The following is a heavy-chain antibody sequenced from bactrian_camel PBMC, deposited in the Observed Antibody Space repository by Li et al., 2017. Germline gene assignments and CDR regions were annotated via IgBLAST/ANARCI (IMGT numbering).Heavy chain of an antibody. J-gene: IGHJ6*01. V-gene: IGHV3S53*01. CDR2: INSDGQV. Sequence: HVQLVESGGGSVQAEGSLRLSCAASGRTGHLSCLGWFRQAPGKAREGVAAINSDGQVVYAESVKGRFTISKDKAKDTVYLQMNSLKPEDTAMYSCKTWGVWICSVGPWGQGTQVTVS. CDR1: GRTGHLSC. D-gene: IGHD3*01. CDR3: KTWGVWICSVGP.